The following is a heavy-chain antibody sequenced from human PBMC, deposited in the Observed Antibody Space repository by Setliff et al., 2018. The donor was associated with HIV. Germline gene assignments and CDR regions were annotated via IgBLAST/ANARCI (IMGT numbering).Heavy chain of an antibody. V-gene: IGHV4-39*01. J-gene: IGHJ4*02. Sequence: PSETLSLTCTVSGDSISSSAYYWGWIRQPPGKGLEWIGEINHSGSTNSSPSLKSRVSFSVDTSKNQLSLKLRSVTAADSAMYYCARQKETYYYDSSGYPAYFDYWGQGTLVTVPQ. D-gene: IGHD3-22*01. CDR2: INHSGST. CDR3: ARQKETYYYDSSGYPAYFDY. CDR1: GDSISSSAYY.